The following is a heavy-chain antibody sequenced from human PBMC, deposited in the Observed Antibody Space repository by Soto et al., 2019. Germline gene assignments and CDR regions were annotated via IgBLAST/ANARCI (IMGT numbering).Heavy chain of an antibody. V-gene: IGHV4-34*01. CDR1: GGSFSGYY. CDR3: ARGLTIFGVSY. J-gene: IGHJ4*02. D-gene: IGHD3-3*01. Sequence: SETLSLTCAVYGGSFSGYYWSWIRQPPGKGLEWIGEINHSGSTNYNPSIKSRVTISVDTSKNQFSLKLSSVTAADTAVYYCARGLTIFGVSYWGQGTLVTVSS. CDR2: INHSGST.